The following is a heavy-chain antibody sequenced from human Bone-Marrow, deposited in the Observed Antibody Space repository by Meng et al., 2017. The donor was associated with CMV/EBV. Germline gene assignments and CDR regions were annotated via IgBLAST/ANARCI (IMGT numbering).Heavy chain of an antibody. V-gene: IGHV1-46*01. Sequence: ASVKVSCKASGYTFTSYYMHWVRQAPGQGLEWMGIINPSGGSTSYAQKLQGRVTMTTDTSTSTAYMELRSLRSDDTAVYYCAREEYEYGDYGMDVWGQGTTVTVSS. J-gene: IGHJ6*02. CDR3: AREEYEYGDYGMDV. CDR1: GYTFTSYY. CDR2: INPSGGST. D-gene: IGHD4-17*01.